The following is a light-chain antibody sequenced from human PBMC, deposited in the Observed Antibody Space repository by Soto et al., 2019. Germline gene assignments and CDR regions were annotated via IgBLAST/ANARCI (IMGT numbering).Light chain of an antibody. J-gene: IGKJ4*01. CDR3: QQYFSATLT. CDR2: WAS. CDR1: QNVLCSSNNKDY. Sequence: KTVFVASLAVHLVERATINCKSSQNVLCSSNNKDYLAWYQHKPGQPPKXXIYWASTRESGVPDRFSGSGSGTDFTLTISRLQAEDVAVYYCQQYFSATLTFGGGTKVDIK. V-gene: IGKV4-1*01.